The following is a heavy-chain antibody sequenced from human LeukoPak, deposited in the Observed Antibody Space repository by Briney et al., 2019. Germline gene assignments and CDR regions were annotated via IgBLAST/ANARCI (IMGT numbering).Heavy chain of an antibody. J-gene: IGHJ6*02. Sequence: PGGSLRLSCAASGFTFSSYWMSWVRQAPGKGLEWVANIKQDGSEEVYVDSVKGRFIISRDNAKNSLFLQMNTLRAEDTAVYYCARDPYSSTWSYGMDVWGQGTTVTVSS. CDR2: IKQDGSEE. CDR3: ARDPYSSTWSYGMDV. V-gene: IGHV3-7*05. CDR1: GFTFSSYW. D-gene: IGHD6-6*01.